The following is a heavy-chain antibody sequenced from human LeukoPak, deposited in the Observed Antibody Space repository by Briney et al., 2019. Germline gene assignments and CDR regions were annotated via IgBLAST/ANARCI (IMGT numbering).Heavy chain of an antibody. CDR1: GGSISSYY. D-gene: IGHD6-19*01. CDR2: IYYSGST. CDR3: ARLGYSSGWYPDY. V-gene: IGHV4-59*08. Sequence: SETLSLTCTVSGGSISSYYWSWIRQPPGKGLEWIGYIYYSGSTNYNPSPKSRVTISVDTSKNQFSLKLSSVTAADTAVYYCARLGYSSGWYPDYWGQGTLVTVSS. J-gene: IGHJ4*02.